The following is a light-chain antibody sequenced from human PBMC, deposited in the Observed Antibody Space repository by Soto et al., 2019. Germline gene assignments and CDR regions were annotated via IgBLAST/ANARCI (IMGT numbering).Light chain of an antibody. CDR3: QQRSVWPVT. CDR2: DAS. CDR1: QNVHSY. V-gene: IGKV3-11*01. Sequence: EIVLTQSPATLSLSPGKRATLSCRASQNVHSYLAWYQQKPGQAPRLLIYDASNRATGIPVRFSGSGSGTDFTLTISRLEPDDFAVYYCQQRSVWPVTFGGGTKVEIE. J-gene: IGKJ4*01.